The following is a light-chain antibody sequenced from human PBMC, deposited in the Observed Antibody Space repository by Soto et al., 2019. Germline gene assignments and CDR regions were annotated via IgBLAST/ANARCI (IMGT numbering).Light chain of an antibody. CDR2: AAS. V-gene: IGKV1-6*01. Sequence: AIQMTQSPSSLSASVGDRVTITCRASQDIGKDLGWYQQKPGKAPKLLIYAASSLQSGVPSRFSGSGSGTDFTLTISSLQPEDFATYYCLQDYIYPWTFGQGTKVEIK. J-gene: IGKJ1*01. CDR1: QDIGKD. CDR3: LQDYIYPWT.